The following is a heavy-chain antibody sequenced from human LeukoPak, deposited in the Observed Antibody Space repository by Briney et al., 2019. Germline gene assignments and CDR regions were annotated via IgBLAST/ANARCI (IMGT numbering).Heavy chain of an antibody. Sequence: GASVKVSCKASGGTFSSYAISWVRQAPGQGLEWMGWINPNSGGTNYAQKFQGRVTMTRDTSISTAYMELSRLRSDDTAVYYCARSLVDTAMAGLLDYWGQGTLVTVSS. CDR2: INPNSGGT. J-gene: IGHJ4*02. V-gene: IGHV1-2*02. CDR1: GGTFSSYA. CDR3: ARSLVDTAMAGLLDY. D-gene: IGHD5-18*01.